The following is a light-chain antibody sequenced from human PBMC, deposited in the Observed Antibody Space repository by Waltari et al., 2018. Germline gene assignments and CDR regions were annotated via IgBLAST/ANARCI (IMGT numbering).Light chain of an antibody. J-gene: IGKJ2*01. CDR3: QQYGNSPYT. CDR2: GAS. V-gene: IGKV3-20*01. CDR1: QSVSSNS. Sequence: EIMLTQSPGTLSLSPGERATLSCRASQSVSSNSLAWYQQKPGQPPRLLIYGASSRAAGIPDRFSGSGSGTDFTLTITRLEPEDFAGYYCQQYGNSPYTFGQGTKLEIK.